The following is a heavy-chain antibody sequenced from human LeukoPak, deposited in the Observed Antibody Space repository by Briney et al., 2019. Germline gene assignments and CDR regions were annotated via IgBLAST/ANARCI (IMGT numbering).Heavy chain of an antibody. CDR2: IYYSGST. J-gene: IGHJ4*02. CDR1: GGSISSYY. D-gene: IGHD3-3*01. V-gene: IGHV4-59*01. Sequence: SETLSLACTVSGGSISSYYWSWIRQPPGRGLEWMGYIYYSGSTNYNPSLKSRVTISVDTSKNQFPLKLSSVTAADTAVYYCARADFWSGFQDYWGQGTLVTVSS. CDR3: ARADFWSGFQDY.